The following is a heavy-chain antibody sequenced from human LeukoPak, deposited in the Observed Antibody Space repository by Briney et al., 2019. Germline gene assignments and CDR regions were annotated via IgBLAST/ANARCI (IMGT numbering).Heavy chain of an antibody. Sequence: GASVKVSCKASGYTFNTYHIHWVRQAPGQGLEWMGIIKPSGVTTTYAQNFQGRVTMTRDTSTSTVYMELSSLTSEDTAVYYCARDYGGNWGTYNYFDLWGRGTLVTVSS. D-gene: IGHD7-27*01. J-gene: IGHJ2*01. CDR2: IKPSGVTT. V-gene: IGHV1-46*02. CDR3: ARDYGGNWGTYNYFDL. CDR1: GYTFNTYH.